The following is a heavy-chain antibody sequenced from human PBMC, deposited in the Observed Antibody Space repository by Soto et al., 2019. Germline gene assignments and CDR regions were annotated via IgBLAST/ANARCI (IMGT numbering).Heavy chain of an antibody. CDR2: MNRNSGKT. Sequence: QVQLVQSGAEVKKPGASVKVSCKDSGYTFTSYDINWVRQATGQGLEWMGWMNRNSGKTGYAQKFQGRVTMSRRTSKSTAATELSSLRFEATAVYSGEREGGFSYGFNYWCQGTLVTVSS. V-gene: IGHV1-8*01. D-gene: IGHD5-18*01. CDR3: EREGGFSYGFNY. CDR1: GYTFTSYD. J-gene: IGHJ4*02.